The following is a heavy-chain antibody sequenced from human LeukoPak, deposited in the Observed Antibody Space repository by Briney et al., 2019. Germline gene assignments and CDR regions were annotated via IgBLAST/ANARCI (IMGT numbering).Heavy chain of an antibody. CDR2: ISSSSSYI. J-gene: IGHJ6*03. CDR1: GFTFSSYS. CDR3: ARGYCTNGVCYKEYYYYYMDV. V-gene: IGHV3-21*01. D-gene: IGHD2-8*01. Sequence: KPGGSLRLSCAASGFTFSSYSMNWVRQAPGKGLEWVSSISSSSSYIYYADSVKGRFTISRDNAKNSLYLQMNSLRAEDTAVYYCARGYCTNGVCYKEYYYYYMDVWGKGTTVTVSS.